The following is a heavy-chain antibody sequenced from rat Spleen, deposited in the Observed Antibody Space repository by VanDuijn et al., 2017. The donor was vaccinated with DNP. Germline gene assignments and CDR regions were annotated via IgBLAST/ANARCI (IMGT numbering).Heavy chain of an antibody. J-gene: IGHJ1*01. CDR2: ITYDGSRT. D-gene: IGHD1-11*01. CDR3: TTFEGTNA. V-gene: IGHV5S10*01. Sequence: EVQLVESGGGLVQPGRSLNLSCEGSGFTFSDYYMAWVRQAPTKGLEWVATITYDGSRTYCRDSVKGRFTISRNNAKSTLYLQMDSLRFEDTATYYCTTFEGTNAWGQGTMVTVSS. CDR1: GFTFSDYY.